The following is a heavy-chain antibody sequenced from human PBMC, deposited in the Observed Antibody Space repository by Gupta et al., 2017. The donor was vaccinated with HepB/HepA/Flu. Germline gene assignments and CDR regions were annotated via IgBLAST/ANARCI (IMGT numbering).Heavy chain of an antibody. CDR1: GCTFSSYG. D-gene: IGHD2-2*01. J-gene: IGHJ5*02. CDR2: IWYDGSNK. CDR3: ARDPYCSSTSCSNWFDP. V-gene: IGHV3-33*01. Sequence: QVQLVECGGGVVQPGRSLRLSCAASGCTFSSYGMHWVRQAPGKGLEWVAVIWYDGSNKYYADSVKGRFTISRDNSKNTLYLQRNSLRAEDTAVYYCARDPYCSSTSCSNWFDPWGQGTLVTVSS.